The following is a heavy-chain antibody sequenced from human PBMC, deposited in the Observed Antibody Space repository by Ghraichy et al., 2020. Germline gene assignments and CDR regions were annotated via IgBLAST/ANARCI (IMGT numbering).Heavy chain of an antibody. CDR2: IYYSGST. D-gene: IGHD1-26*01. Sequence: ETLSLTCTVSGGSISSSSYYWGWIRQPPGKGLEWIGSIYYSGSTYYNPSLKSRVTISVDTSKNQFSLKLSSVTAADTAVYYCARPEDAVGAPGAFDIWGHGTMVTVSS. CDR1: GGSISSSSYY. CDR3: ARPEDAVGAPGAFDI. V-gene: IGHV4-39*01. J-gene: IGHJ3*02.